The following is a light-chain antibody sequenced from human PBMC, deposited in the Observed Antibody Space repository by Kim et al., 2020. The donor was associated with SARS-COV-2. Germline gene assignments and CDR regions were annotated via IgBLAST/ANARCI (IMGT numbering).Light chain of an antibody. CDR1: SSNIRSNN. V-gene: IGLV1-44*01. CDR3: AVWDDSLKQGV. J-gene: IGLJ3*02. CDR2: SNN. Sequence: ELTQPPSASGTPGQRVTISCSGSSSNIRSNNVVWYQQLPGAAPNLLIYSNNQRPSGIPDRFSGSRSGTSASLAISGLQSGDEADYYCAVWDDSLKQGVFGGGTQLTFL.